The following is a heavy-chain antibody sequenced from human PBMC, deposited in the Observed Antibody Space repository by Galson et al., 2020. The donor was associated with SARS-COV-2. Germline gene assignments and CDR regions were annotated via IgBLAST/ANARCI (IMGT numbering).Heavy chain of an antibody. CDR2: FDPEDGET. J-gene: IGHJ4*02. D-gene: IGHD3-3*01. Sequence: ASVTVSCKASGYTLTDLSMHWVRQAPGKGLEWMGGFDPEDGETLYAQNFQDRVTITEDTYTDTAYMELSSLSSEDMAVYYCATTVVLRFLEWLLSPSQSLDYWGQGTLVTVAS. CDR3: ATTVVLRFLEWLLSPSQSLDY. V-gene: IGHV1-24*01. CDR1: GYTLTDLS.